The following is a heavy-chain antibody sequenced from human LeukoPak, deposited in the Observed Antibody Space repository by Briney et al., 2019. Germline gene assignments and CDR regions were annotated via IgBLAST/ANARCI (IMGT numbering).Heavy chain of an antibody. J-gene: IGHJ4*02. Sequence: GGSLRLSCAASGFTFSSYWISWVRQAPGKGLEWVANIKQDGSEKYYVDSVKGRFTISRDNAKNSLYLQMNSLRAEHTAVYYCARDGPQYLDCSSTSCYSDYWGQGTLVTVSS. V-gene: IGHV3-7*01. D-gene: IGHD2-2*01. CDR3: ARDGPQYLDCSSTSCYSDY. CDR1: GFTFSSYW. CDR2: IKQDGSEK.